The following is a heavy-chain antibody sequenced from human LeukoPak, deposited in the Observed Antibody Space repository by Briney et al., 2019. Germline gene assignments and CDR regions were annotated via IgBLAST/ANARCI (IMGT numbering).Heavy chain of an antibody. CDR1: GFTFSSYS. D-gene: IGHD3-22*01. CDR3: ARDSIGSGFDFDY. J-gene: IGHJ4*02. Sequence: KSGGSLRLSCAASGFTFSSYSMNWVRQAPGKGLEWVSSISSSSTYIYYADSVKGRFTISRDNAKNSLYLQMNSLRAEDTAVYYCARDSIGSGFDFDYWGRGTLVTVSS. CDR2: ISSSSTYI. V-gene: IGHV3-21*01.